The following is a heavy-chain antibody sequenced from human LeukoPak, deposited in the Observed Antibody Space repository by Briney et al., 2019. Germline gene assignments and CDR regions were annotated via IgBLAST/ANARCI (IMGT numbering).Heavy chain of an antibody. V-gene: IGHV3-48*01. CDR1: GFTFSSYS. D-gene: IGHD3-22*01. Sequence: PGGSLRLSCAASGFTFSSYSMNWVRQAPGKGLEWVSYISSSSSTIYYADSVKGRFTISRDNAKNSLYLQMNSLRAEDTAVYYCARGRWRVNYDSSGYYYRPFDYWGQRTLVTVSS. CDR3: ARGRWRVNYDSSGYYYRPFDY. J-gene: IGHJ4*02. CDR2: ISSSSSTI.